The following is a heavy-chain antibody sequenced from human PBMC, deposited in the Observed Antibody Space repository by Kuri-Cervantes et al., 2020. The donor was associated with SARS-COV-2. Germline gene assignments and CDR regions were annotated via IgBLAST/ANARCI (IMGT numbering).Heavy chain of an antibody. CDR1: GGSISSSSYY. CDR2: IYYSGRS. Sequence: GSQRLSCTVSGGSISSSSYYWGWIRQPPGKGLEWIGNIYYSGRSYYNPSLTSRVTISVDTSKNQFSLKLTSLTAADTGVYYCARQEAIYNWFDPWGQGTLVTVSS. D-gene: IGHD3-3*01. V-gene: IGHV4-39*01. CDR3: ARQEAIYNWFDP. J-gene: IGHJ5*02.